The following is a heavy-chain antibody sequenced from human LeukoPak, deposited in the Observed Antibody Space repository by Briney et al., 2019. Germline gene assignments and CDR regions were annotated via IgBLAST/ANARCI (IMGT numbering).Heavy chain of an antibody. J-gene: IGHJ6*04. CDR1: GFTFGGSA. V-gene: IGHV3-73*01. CDR3: TRHPSMTTVTPQYDGPV. CDR2: IRSKANSYAT. D-gene: IGHD4-17*01. Sequence: GGSLKLSCAASGFTFGGSAMHWVRQASGKGLEWVGRIRSKANSYATAYAASVKGRFTISRDDSKNTAYLQMNSLKTEDTAVYYCTRHPSMTTVTPQYDGPVWGKGTTVTVSS.